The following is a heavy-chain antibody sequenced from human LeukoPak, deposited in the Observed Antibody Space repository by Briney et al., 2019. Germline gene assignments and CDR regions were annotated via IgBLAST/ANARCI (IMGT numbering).Heavy chain of an antibody. CDR1: GFTFSSYA. D-gene: IGHD1-26*01. CDR3: AGGSGSYYDY. CDR2: ISSNGGST. Sequence: GGSLRLSCAASGFTFSSYAMHWVRQAPGKGLEYVSAISSNGGSTYYANSVKGRFTISRDNSKHTLYLQMGSLRAEDMAVYYCAGGSGSYYDYWGQGTLVTVSS. V-gene: IGHV3-64*01. J-gene: IGHJ4*02.